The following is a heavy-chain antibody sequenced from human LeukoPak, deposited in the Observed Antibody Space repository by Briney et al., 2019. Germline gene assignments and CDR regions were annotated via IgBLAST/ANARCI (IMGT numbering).Heavy chain of an antibody. J-gene: IGHJ5*02. D-gene: IGHD6-13*01. Sequence: ASVKVSCKASGYTFTGYYMHWVRQAPGQGLEWMGWINPNSGGTNYAQKFQGRVTMTRDTSISTAYMELSRLRSDDTAVYYCARGRSIAAAGTNWFDPWGQGTLVTVSS. CDR1: GYTFTGYY. CDR3: ARGRSIAAAGTNWFDP. V-gene: IGHV1-2*02. CDR2: INPNSGGT.